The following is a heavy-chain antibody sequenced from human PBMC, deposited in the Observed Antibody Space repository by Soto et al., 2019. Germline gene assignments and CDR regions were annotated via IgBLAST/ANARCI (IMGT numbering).Heavy chain of an antibody. J-gene: IGHJ6*03. CDR2: INAGNGNT. CDR1: GYTFTSYA. D-gene: IGHD2-15*01. Sequence: GASVKVSCKASGYTFTSYAMHWVRQAPGQRLEWMVWINAGNGNTKYSQKFQGRVTITRDTSASTAYMELSSLRSEDTAVYYCARGPYCSGGSCHYYYYYMDVWGKGTTVTVSS. CDR3: ARGPYCSGGSCHYYYYYMDV. V-gene: IGHV1-3*01.